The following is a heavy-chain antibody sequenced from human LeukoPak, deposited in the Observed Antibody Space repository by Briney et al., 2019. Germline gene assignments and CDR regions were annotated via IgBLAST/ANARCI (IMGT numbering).Heavy chain of an antibody. Sequence: GGSLRLSCAASGFTFSSSAMSWVRQVPGKGLEWVSAISGSGGSTYYADSVKGRFTISRDNSKNTLYLQMNSLRAEDTAVYYCAKDQRPTVMGVFVFWGQGTLVTVSS. CDR3: AKDQRPTVMGVFVF. V-gene: IGHV3-23*01. J-gene: IGHJ4*02. CDR1: GFTFSSSA. CDR2: ISGSGGST. D-gene: IGHD3-16*02.